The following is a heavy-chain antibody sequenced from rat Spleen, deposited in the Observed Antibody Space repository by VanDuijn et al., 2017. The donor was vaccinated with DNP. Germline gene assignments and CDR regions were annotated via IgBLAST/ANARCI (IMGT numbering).Heavy chain of an antibody. J-gene: IGHJ2*01. Sequence: EVQLVESGGGLVQPGRSLKLSCAVSGFIFSNYDMAWVRQAPTKGLEWVASISPSGGSTHFRDSVKGRFIVSRDNAKSSLYLQMDSLRSEETATYYCARSNNYYFDYWGQGVMVTVSS. D-gene: IGHD1-10*01. CDR2: ISPSGGST. CDR3: ARSNNYYFDY. V-gene: IGHV5S11*01. CDR1: GFIFSNYD.